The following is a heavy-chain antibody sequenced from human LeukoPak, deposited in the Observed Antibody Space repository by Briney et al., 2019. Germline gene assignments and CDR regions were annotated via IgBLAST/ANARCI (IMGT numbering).Heavy chain of an antibody. V-gene: IGHV1-8*03. CDR1: GYTFTTYD. CDR2: MNPNSGNT. D-gene: IGHD2-15*01. CDR3: ARGGKNCSAGSCYRWSDP. J-gene: IGHJ5*02. Sequence: ASVKVSCKASGYTFTTYDINWVRQATGQGLEWMGWMNPNSGNTGYAQKFQGRVTITRNTSISTAYMELSSLRSEDTAVYYCARGGKNCSAGSCYRWSDPWGQGTLVTVSS.